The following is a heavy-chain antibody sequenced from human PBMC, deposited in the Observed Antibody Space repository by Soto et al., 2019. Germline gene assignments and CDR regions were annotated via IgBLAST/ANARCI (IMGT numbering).Heavy chain of an antibody. CDR2: ISGSGGST. J-gene: IGHJ6*03. CDR3: AKAESGRYDYYMDV. D-gene: IGHD1-26*01. V-gene: IGHV3-23*01. CDR1: GFTFSSYA. Sequence: GGPLRLSCAASGFTFSSYAMSWVRQAPGKGLGWVSAISGSGGSTYYADSVKGRFTISRDNSQNTLSLQMNSPRAEDTAVYYCAKAESGRYDYYMDVWGKGTTVTVSS.